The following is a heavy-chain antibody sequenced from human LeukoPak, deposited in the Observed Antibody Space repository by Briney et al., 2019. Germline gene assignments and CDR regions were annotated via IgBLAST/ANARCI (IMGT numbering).Heavy chain of an antibody. V-gene: IGHV4-59*01. Sequence: SETLSLTCTVSGGSISSYYWSWIRQPPGKGLEWIGYIYCSGSTNYNPSLKSRVTISVDTSKNQFSLKLSSVTAADTAVYYCARERRSAVAGFDAFDIWGQGTMVTVSS. CDR3: ARERRSAVAGFDAFDI. D-gene: IGHD6-19*01. CDR1: GGSISSYY. J-gene: IGHJ3*02. CDR2: IYCSGST.